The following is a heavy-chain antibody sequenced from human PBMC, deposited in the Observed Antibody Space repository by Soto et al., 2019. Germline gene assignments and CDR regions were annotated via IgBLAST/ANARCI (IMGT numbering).Heavy chain of an antibody. CDR3: ARVSRGSGNYELDP. J-gene: IGHJ5*02. V-gene: IGHV4-31*03. Sequence: QVQLQESGPGLVKPSQTLSLTCTVSGASISSGGYYWSWIRQHPGKGLEWIGYIYYSGGTYYNPSLKSRVTISVDTSKNQFSLKLSSVTAADTAVYYCARVSRGSGNYELDPWGQGTLVTVSS. CDR2: IYYSGGT. CDR1: GASISSGGYY. D-gene: IGHD3-10*01.